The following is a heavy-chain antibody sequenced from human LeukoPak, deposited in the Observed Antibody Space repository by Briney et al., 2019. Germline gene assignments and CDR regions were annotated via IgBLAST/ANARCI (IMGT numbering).Heavy chain of an antibody. V-gene: IGHV1-24*01. CDR2: FDPEDGET. CDR3: AIATSGFYDY. Sequence: EASVKVSCKVSGYTLTEFSIHWVRQTPGEGLVWMGSFDPEDGETIYPQKFQGRVTVTGDTSTHTFYMDLSGLKSEDTAIYYCAIATSGFYDYWGQGTLVTVSS. CDR1: GYTLTEFS. J-gene: IGHJ4*02. D-gene: IGHD6-19*01.